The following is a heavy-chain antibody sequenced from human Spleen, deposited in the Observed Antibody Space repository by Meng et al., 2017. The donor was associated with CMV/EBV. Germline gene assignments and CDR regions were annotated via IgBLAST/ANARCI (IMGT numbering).Heavy chain of an antibody. Sequence: ASVQVSCKASGYTFTGYYMHWVRQAPGQGLEWMGWINPNSGGTNYAEKFQGRVTMTRDTSINTAYMELSRLRSDDTAVYYCARDSGGWDLDYWGQGTLVTVSS. CDR3: ARDSGGWDLDY. J-gene: IGHJ4*02. CDR2: INPNSGGT. V-gene: IGHV1-2*02. CDR1: GYTFTGYY. D-gene: IGHD6-19*01.